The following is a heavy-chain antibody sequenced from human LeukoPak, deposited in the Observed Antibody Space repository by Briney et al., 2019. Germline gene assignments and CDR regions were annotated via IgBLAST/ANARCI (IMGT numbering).Heavy chain of an antibody. CDR1: GGSFSGYY. CDR2: INHSGST. CDR3: AQKGGAAPDYYYYMDV. J-gene: IGHJ6*03. Sequence: KPSEALSLTCAVYGGSFSGYYWGWIRQPPGKGLEWIGEINHSGSTNYNPSLKSRVTISVDTSKNQFSLKLSSVTAADTAVYYCAQKGGAAPDYYYYMDVWSKGTTVTVSS. V-gene: IGHV4-34*01. D-gene: IGHD6-13*01.